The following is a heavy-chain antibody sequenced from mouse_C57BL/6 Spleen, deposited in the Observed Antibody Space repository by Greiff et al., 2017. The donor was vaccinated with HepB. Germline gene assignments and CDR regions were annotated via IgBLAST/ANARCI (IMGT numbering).Heavy chain of an antibody. CDR3: TTGEVAY. CDR2: IDPENGDT. J-gene: IGHJ3*01. V-gene: IGHV14-4*01. Sequence: VQLKQSGAELVRPGASVKLSCTASGFNIKDDYMHWVKQRPEQGLEWIGWIDPENGDTEYASKFQGKATITADTSSNPAYLQLSSLTSEDTAVYCCTTGEVAYWGQGTLVTVSA. CDR1: GFNIKDDY.